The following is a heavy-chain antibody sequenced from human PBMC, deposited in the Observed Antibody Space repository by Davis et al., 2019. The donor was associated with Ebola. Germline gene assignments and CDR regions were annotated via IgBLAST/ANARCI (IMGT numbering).Heavy chain of an antibody. Sequence: GGSLRLSCAASGFTFDDYAMHWVRHAPGKGLEWVSGISWNSGSIGYADSVKGRFTISRDNAKNSLYLQMNSLRAEDTAVYYCARARYFDWLFWAYWGQGTLVTVSS. J-gene: IGHJ4*02. CDR1: GFTFDDYA. D-gene: IGHD3-9*01. V-gene: IGHV3-9*01. CDR3: ARARYFDWLFWAY. CDR2: ISWNSGSI.